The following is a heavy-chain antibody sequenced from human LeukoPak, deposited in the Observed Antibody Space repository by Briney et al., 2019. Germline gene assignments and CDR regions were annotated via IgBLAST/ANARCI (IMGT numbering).Heavy chain of an antibody. CDR2: INHSGST. J-gene: IGHJ4*02. D-gene: IGHD3-16*02. V-gene: IGHV4-34*01. CDR1: GGSFSGYY. Sequence: SETLSLTCAVYGGSFSGYYWSWIRQPPGKGLEWIGEINHSGSTNYNPSLKSRVTISVDTSMNQFSLKLSSVTAADTAVYYCARSPRGGLGELSTGYFDYWGQGTLVTVSS. CDR3: ARSPRGGLGELSTGYFDY.